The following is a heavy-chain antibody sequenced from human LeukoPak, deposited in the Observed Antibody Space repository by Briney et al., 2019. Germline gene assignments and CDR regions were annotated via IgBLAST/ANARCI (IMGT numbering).Heavy chain of an antibody. CDR3: VRLRRNSDTSGFYCYYDF. Sequence: AGSLRLSCAASGYTFSSYSINWVRQAPGKGLEWVSSISASSNYIYYADSVRGRFRISRDDARDSLYLQMNSLRAEDTAVYYCVRLRRNSDTSGFYCYYDFWGQGTLVTVSS. D-gene: IGHD3-22*01. CDR2: ISASSNYI. V-gene: IGHV3-21*01. CDR1: GYTFSSYS. J-gene: IGHJ4*02.